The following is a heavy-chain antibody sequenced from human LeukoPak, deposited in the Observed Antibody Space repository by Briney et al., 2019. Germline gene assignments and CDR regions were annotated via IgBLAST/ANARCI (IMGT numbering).Heavy chain of an antibody. CDR2: IYYSGST. D-gene: IGHD4-17*01. V-gene: IGHV4-59*12. J-gene: IGHJ6*03. CDR1: GGSIGSYY. Sequence: SETLSLTCTVSGGSIGSYYWSWIRQPPGKGLEWIGYIYYSGSTNYNPSLKSRVTMSVDTSKNQFSLKLSSVTAADTAVYYCARDGYGDYYYYYYYMDVWGKGTTVTISS. CDR3: ARDGYGDYYYYYYYMDV.